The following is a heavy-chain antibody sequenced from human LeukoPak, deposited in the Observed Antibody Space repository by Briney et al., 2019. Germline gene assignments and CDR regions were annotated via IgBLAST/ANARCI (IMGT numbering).Heavy chain of an antibody. V-gene: IGHV1-2*02. Sequence: ASVKVSCTASGYTFTSYYIYWVRQAPGQGLEWMGWISPNTGDTNSAQRFQGRVTMTRDTSISTAYMELSRLTSDDTAVYYCANGLGSSGWNFDYWGQGTLVTVSS. CDR2: ISPNTGDT. CDR1: GYTFTSYY. J-gene: IGHJ4*02. CDR3: ANGLGSSGWNFDY. D-gene: IGHD6-19*01.